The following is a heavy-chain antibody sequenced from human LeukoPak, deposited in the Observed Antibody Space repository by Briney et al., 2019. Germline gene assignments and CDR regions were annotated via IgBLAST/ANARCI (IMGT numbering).Heavy chain of an antibody. Sequence: GASVKVSCKPSGGTFCNSAISWGRQAPGHGLEWLGRIIPVFDTTDYAQNFQGRVTITADESTSTMQLISLRSEDTAVYYCAVCSSAVYYFDNWGQGTLVTVSS. CDR3: AVCSSAVYYFDN. V-gene: IGHV1-69*13. CDR2: IIPVFDTT. CDR1: GGTFCNSA. D-gene: IGHD2-15*01. J-gene: IGHJ4*02.